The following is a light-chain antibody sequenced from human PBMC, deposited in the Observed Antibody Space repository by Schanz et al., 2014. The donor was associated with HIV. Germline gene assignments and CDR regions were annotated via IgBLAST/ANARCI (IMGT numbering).Light chain of an antibody. CDR3: NSFAGGHNYV. CDR1: SSNIGAGYD. V-gene: IGLV1-40*01. Sequence: QSVLTQPPSLSGAPGQRVSLSCNGTSSNIGAGYDVHWYQQFPGTAPKLLIFDDSSRPSGVPNRFSGSKSGNTASLTVSGLQAEDEADYYCNSFAGGHNYVFGTGTKLTVL. CDR2: DDS. J-gene: IGLJ1*01.